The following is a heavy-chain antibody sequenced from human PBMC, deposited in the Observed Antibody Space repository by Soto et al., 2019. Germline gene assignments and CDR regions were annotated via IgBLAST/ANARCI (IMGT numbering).Heavy chain of an antibody. CDR3: ARGFSGGYADRFDP. J-gene: IGHJ5*02. V-gene: IGHV1-3*01. Sequence: ASVKVSCKASGYTFTSYAMHWVRQAPGQRLEWMGWINAGNGNTKYSQKFQGRVTITRDTSASTAYMELSSLRSEDTAVYFCARGFSGGYADRFDPWGQGTLVTVSS. D-gene: IGHD2-15*01. CDR2: INAGNGNT. CDR1: GYTFTSYA.